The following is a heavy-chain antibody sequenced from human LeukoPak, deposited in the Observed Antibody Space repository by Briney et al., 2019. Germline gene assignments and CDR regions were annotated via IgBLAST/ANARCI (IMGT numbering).Heavy chain of an antibody. CDR3: ARLPEYYYDSSGSGRDAFDI. D-gene: IGHD3-22*01. J-gene: IGHJ3*02. Sequence: PGESLKISCKGSGYSFTSYWIGWVRQMPGKGLEWMGIIYPGDSDTRYSPSFQGQVTISADKSISTAYLQWSSLKASDTAMYYCARLPEYYYDSSGSGRDAFDIWGQGTMVTVSS. CDR2: IYPGDSDT. V-gene: IGHV5-51*01. CDR1: GYSFTSYW.